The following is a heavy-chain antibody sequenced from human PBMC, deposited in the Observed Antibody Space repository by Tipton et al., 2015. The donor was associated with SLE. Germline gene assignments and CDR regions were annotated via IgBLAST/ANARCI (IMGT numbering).Heavy chain of an antibody. J-gene: IGHJ4*02. CDR1: GGSISNDY. CDR2: IHYSGST. V-gene: IGHV4-59*08. CDR3: ARFIRPTSESSGYPAD. Sequence: LRLSCAVSGGSISNDYWSWIRQSPGEGLEWIGYIHYSGSTNYNPSPKSRVTISIDSSKNQFSLKLSSVTAADTAVYHCARFIRPTSESSGYPADWGQGTLVTVSS. D-gene: IGHD3-22*01.